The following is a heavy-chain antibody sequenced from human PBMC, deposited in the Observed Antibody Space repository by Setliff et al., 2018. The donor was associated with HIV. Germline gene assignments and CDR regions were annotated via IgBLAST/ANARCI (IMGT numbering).Heavy chain of an antibody. CDR1: GYTFSEYA. CDR3: ARPSHVYGDNGPLGY. CDR2: IDTDNGHA. V-gene: IGHV1-3*04. J-gene: IGHJ4*02. D-gene: IGHD2-21*01. Sequence: GASLKVSCKASGYTFSEYAIHWVRQAPGQRLEWMGRIDTDNGHAKYSQKFQGRVTITRDTSASTVFMELRGLRSEDTAIYYCARPSHVYGDNGPLGYWGQGTLVTVSS.